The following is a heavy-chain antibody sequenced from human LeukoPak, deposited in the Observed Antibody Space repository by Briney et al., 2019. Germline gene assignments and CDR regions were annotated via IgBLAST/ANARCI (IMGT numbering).Heavy chain of an antibody. V-gene: IGHV4-39*01. Sequence: SETLSLTCTVSGGSISSSSYYWVWIRQPPGKGLEWIGTIYYSGSTYYNPSLKSRVTISVDTSKNQFSLKLNSLTAADTAVYYCARPLQYSSDLQYFDYWGQGTLVTVSS. CDR1: GGSISSSSYY. D-gene: IGHD6-25*01. CDR3: ARPLQYSSDLQYFDY. J-gene: IGHJ4*02. CDR2: IYYSGST.